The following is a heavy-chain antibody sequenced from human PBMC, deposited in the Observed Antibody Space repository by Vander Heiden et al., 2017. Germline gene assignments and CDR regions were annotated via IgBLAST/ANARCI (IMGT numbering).Heavy chain of an antibody. CDR1: GFTFSSFA. V-gene: IGHV3-23*01. CDR3: ARGLTANDY. Sequence: EVHLLDSGGGLVPPGGSLRLSWSASGFTFSSFAMAWVRQAPGAGLEWVATISYSGTDYADSVRGRFTISRDNSKNTMYLQMNSLRAEDTAVYYCARGLTANDYWGQGTLVTVSS. CDR2: ISYSGT. J-gene: IGHJ4*02. D-gene: IGHD3-9*01.